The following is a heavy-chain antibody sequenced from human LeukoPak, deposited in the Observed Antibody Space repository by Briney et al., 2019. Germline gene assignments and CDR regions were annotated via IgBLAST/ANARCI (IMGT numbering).Heavy chain of an antibody. CDR1: GFTFSSYA. J-gene: IGHJ4*02. CDR2: ISSNGGST. V-gene: IGHV3-64*01. D-gene: IGHD3-22*01. CDR3: ARDLYRIVVVPHYFDY. Sequence: GGSLRLSCAASGFTFSSYAMHWVRQAPGKGLEYVSAISSNGGSTYYANSVKGRFTISRDNSKKTLYIQMGSLRAEDTAVYYCARDLYRIVVVPHYFDYWGQGTLVTVSS.